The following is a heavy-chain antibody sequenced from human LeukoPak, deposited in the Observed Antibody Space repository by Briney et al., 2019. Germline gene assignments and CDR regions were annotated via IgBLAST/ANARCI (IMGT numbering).Heavy chain of an antibody. V-gene: IGHV4-59*01. CDR1: DGSISSYY. CDR2: IYYSGTT. CDR3: ARVLWFGEFWYYFDY. Sequence: SETLSLTCSDSDGSISSYYWSWILQPPGKGLEWIGYIYYSGTTNYNPSLKSRLTISVDTSKNQFSLKLSSVTPADTAVYYCARVLWFGEFWYYFDYWGQGTLVTVSS. J-gene: IGHJ4*02. D-gene: IGHD3-10*01.